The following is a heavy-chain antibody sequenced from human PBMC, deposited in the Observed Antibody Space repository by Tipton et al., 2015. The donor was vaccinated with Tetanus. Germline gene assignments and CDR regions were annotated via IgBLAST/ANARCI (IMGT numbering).Heavy chain of an antibody. Sequence: TLSLTCAVSGASISSIYSWSWIRQPPGKGLEWIGYVFRSGSADYNPSLKSRVNISLDRSENQISLMLTSVTAADTAVYYCARRGCRGGSCYISPNYGMDVWGQGTTVTVSS. D-gene: IGHD2-15*01. CDR1: GASISSIYS. CDR2: VFRSGSA. J-gene: IGHJ6*02. V-gene: IGHV4-30-2*01. CDR3: ARRGCRGGSCYISPNYGMDV.